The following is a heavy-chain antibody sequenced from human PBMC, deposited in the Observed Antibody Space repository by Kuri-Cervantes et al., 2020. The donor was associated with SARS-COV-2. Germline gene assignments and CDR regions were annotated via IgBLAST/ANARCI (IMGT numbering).Heavy chain of an antibody. CDR2: INHSGST. CDR1: GGSFSGYY. CDR3: ARAGEWLFGDAFDI. Sequence: ESLKISCAVYGGSFSGYYWSWIRQPPGKGLEWIGEINHSGSTNYNPSLKSRVTISVDTSKNQFSLKLSSVTAADTAVYYCARAGEWLFGDAFDIWGQGTMVTVSS. D-gene: IGHD3-3*01. J-gene: IGHJ3*02. V-gene: IGHV4-34*01.